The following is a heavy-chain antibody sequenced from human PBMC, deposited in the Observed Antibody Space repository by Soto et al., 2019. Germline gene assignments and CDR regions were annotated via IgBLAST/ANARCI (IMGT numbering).Heavy chain of an antibody. Sequence: EMQLLESGGDLVQPGGSLRLSCATSGFTFSDHAMHWVRQAPGEGLEWVSGIRGDLVTTPYADSVKGRFTISRDNSKNTLYLQMNSLRAEDTAIYYWVKEGKMGVEGFDFWGQGTLVTVSS. J-gene: IGHJ4*02. CDR3: VKEGKMGVEGFDF. D-gene: IGHD1-26*01. CDR2: IRGDLVTT. V-gene: IGHV3-23*01. CDR1: GFTFSDHA.